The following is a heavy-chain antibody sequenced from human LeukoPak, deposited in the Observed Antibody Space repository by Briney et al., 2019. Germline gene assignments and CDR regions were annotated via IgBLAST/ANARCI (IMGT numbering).Heavy chain of an antibody. D-gene: IGHD2-21*02. V-gene: IGHV5-51*01. CDR3: ASPAADCGGDCRDAFDI. J-gene: IGHJ3*02. Sequence: GESLKISCQGSGYSFTSYWIGWVRQMPGKGLEWMGIIYPGDSDTRYSPSFQGQVTISADKSISTAYLQWSSLKASDTAMYYGASPAADCGGDCRDAFDIWGQGTMATVSS. CDR2: IYPGDSDT. CDR1: GYSFTSYW.